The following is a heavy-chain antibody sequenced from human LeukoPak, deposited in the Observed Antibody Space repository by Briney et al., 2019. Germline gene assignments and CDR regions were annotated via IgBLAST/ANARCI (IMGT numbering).Heavy chain of an antibody. J-gene: IGHJ4*02. CDR1: GYTFSNFY. CDR3: ARGSSSGAYYFDY. D-gene: IGHD3-22*01. Sequence: ASVKVSCKASGYTFSNFYLNWVRPAPGRGREWMGILNHSGGSTRYAQKFQGRVTMTRDTSTSTVYMELSSLRSEDTAVYYCARGSSSGAYYFDYWGQGALVTVSS. CDR2: LNHSGGST. V-gene: IGHV1-46*01.